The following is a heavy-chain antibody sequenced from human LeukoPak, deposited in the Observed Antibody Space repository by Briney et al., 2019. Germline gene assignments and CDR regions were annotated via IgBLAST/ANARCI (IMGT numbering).Heavy chain of an antibody. Sequence: SETLSLTCAVYGGSFSGYYWSWIRQPPGKGLEWIGEMNRSGSTNYNPSLKSRITIFGDTAKKQFPLKLTSVTAADAAVYYFWRGLRLRGWNYWGQGTLVTVSS. J-gene: IGHJ4*02. D-gene: IGHD6-19*01. CDR2: MNRSGST. CDR3: WRGLRLRGWNY. CDR1: GGSFSGYY. V-gene: IGHV4-34*01.